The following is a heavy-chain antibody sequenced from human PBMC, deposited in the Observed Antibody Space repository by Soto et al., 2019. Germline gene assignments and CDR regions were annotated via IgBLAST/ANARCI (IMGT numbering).Heavy chain of an antibody. CDR2: ISSSSSYI. CDR3: ARLDSSSSDNYYYYYGMDV. V-gene: IGHV3-21*01. D-gene: IGHD6-6*01. CDR1: GFTFSSYS. Sequence: GGSLRLSCAASGFTFSSYSMNWVRQAPGKGLEWVSSISSSSSYIYYADSVKGRFAISRDNAKNSLYLQMNSLRAEDTAVYYCARLDSSSSDNYYYYYGMDVWGQGTTVTVSS. J-gene: IGHJ6*02.